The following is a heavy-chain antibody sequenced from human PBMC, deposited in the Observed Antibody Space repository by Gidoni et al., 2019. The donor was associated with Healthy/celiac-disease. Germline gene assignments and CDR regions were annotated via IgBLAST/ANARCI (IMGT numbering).Heavy chain of an antibody. J-gene: IGHJ6*02. D-gene: IGHD1-20*01. CDR3: ARDLVNWNDAGYYYGMDV. V-gene: IGHV3-21*01. Sequence: EVQLVEPGGGLVKPGGSLRLSCAASGFTFSSYSMNWVRQAPGKGLEWVSSISSSSSYIYYADSVKGRFTISRDNAKNSLYLQMNSLRAEDTAVYYCARDLVNWNDAGYYYGMDVWGQGTTVTVSS. CDR2: ISSSSSYI. CDR1: GFTFSSYS.